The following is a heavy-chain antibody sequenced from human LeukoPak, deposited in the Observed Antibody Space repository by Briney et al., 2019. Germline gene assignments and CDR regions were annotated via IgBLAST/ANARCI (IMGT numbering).Heavy chain of an antibody. CDR2: TTSRSKWYN. Sequence: SQTLSLTCAISGDSVSSNSAAWNWIRQSPSRGLRCLEGTTSRSKWYNDYAVSVKSRITINPDTSKNQFSLQLNSVTPEDTAVYYCARGIVVVPAVPEGMNVWGQGTTVTVSS. J-gene: IGHJ6*02. CDR3: ARGIVVVPAVPEGMNV. D-gene: IGHD2-2*01. CDR1: GDSVSSNSAA. V-gene: IGHV6-1*01.